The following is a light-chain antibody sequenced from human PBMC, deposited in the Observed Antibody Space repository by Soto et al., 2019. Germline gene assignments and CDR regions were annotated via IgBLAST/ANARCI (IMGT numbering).Light chain of an antibody. V-gene: IGLV1-40*01. CDR1: SSNIGARYD. CDR2: GNS. CDR3: QSYDSSLSGSGV. Sequence: QSVLTQPPSVSGAPGQRVTISCTGSSSNIGARYDVHWYQQLPGTAPKLLIYGNSNRPSGVPDRFSGSKSGTSASLAITGLQAEDEADYSCQSYDSSLSGSGVFGGGTKLTVL. J-gene: IGLJ2*01.